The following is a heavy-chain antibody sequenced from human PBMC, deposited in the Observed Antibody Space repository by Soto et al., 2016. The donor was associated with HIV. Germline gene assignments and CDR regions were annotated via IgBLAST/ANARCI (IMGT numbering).Heavy chain of an antibody. D-gene: IGHD4-17*01. CDR3: ARRSNTVTTAYWYFDL. CDR2: ISDTSRTV. J-gene: IGHJ2*01. V-gene: IGHV3-48*04. CDR1: GFTFSSYS. Sequence: EVQLVESGGGLVQPGGSLRLSCAASGFTFSSYSMNWVRQTPGKGLEWVSYISDTSRTVNYADSVKGRFTISRDNAKNSLYLQMNSLRAEDTAVYYCARRSNTVTTAYWYFDLWGLATLVTVSS.